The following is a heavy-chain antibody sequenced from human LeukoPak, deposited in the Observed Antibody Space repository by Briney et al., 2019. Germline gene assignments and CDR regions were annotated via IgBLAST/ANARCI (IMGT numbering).Heavy chain of an antibody. V-gene: IGHV4-4*07. CDR3: ARGGGGYDYVWGSYKLPHWFDP. D-gene: IGHD3-16*01. CDR1: GGSISSYY. CDR2: IYTSGST. Sequence: SETLSLTCTVSGGSISSYYWSWIRQPAGKGLEWIGRIYTSGSTNYNPSLKSRVTMSVDTSKNQFSLKLSSVTAADTAVYYCARGGGGYDYVWGSYKLPHWFDPWGQGTLVTVSS. J-gene: IGHJ5*02.